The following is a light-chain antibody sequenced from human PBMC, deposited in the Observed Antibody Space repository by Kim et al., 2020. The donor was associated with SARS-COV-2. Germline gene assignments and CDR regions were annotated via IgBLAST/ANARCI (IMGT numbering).Light chain of an antibody. V-gene: IGLV2-23*02. CDR2: EVS. J-gene: IGLJ2*01. Sequence: VSGSPGQSITISCAGNSSDVGSYNLVSWYQQHPGKATKLMIYEVSKRPSGVSNRFSGSKSGNTASLTISGLQAEDEADYYCCSYVVFGGGTQLTVL. CDR1: SSDVGSYNL. CDR3: CSYVV.